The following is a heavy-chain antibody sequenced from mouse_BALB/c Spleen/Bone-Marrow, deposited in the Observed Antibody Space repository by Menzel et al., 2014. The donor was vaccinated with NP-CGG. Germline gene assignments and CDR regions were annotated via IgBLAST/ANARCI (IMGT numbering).Heavy chain of an antibody. Sequence: EVMLVESGGGLVQPGGSRKLSCAASGFTFSSFGMHWVRQAPEKGLEWVAYISSGSSTIYYADKVKGRFTISRDNPKNTLFLQMTSLRSEDTAMYDCARGVWYHAMDYWGQGTSVTVSS. D-gene: IGHD2-10*02. CDR1: GFTFSSFG. CDR3: ARGVWYHAMDY. V-gene: IGHV5-17*02. J-gene: IGHJ4*01. CDR2: ISSGSSTI.